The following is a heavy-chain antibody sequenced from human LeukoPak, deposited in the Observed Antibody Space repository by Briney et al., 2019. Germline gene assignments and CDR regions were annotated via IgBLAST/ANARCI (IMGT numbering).Heavy chain of an antibody. CDR1: GYSISSGYY. CDR2: IHYSGST. D-gene: IGHD5-12*01. Sequence: SETLSLTCTVSGYSISSGYYWSWIRQPPGKGLEWIGYIHYSGSTNYNPSLKSRVTISVDTSKNQFSLKLSSVTAADTAMYYCARVSGYDWESFYDYWGQGSLVTVSS. V-gene: IGHV4-61*01. J-gene: IGHJ4*02. CDR3: ARVSGYDWESFYDY.